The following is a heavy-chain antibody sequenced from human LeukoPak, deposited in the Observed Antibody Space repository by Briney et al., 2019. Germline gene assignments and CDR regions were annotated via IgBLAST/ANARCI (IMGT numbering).Heavy chain of an antibody. CDR3: AKDLAVRPVHNWFDP. CDR1: GFTFSSYA. J-gene: IGHJ5*02. CDR2: ISGSGGST. V-gene: IGHV3-23*01. D-gene: IGHD6-6*01. Sequence: GGSLRLSCAASGFTFSSYAMSWVRQAPGKGLEWVSAISGSGGSTYYADSVKGRFTISRDNSKNTLYLQMNSLRAEDTAVYYCAKDLAVRPVHNWFDPWGQGTLVTVSS.